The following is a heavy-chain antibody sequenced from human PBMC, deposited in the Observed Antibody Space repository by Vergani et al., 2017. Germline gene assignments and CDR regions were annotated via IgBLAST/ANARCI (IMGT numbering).Heavy chain of an antibody. D-gene: IGHD3-22*01. J-gene: IGHJ5*02. V-gene: IGHV4-59*01. Sequence: QVQLQESGPGLVKPSETLSLTCTVSGGSISSYYWSWIRQPPGKGLEWIGYIYYSGSTNYNPSLKSRVTISVDTSKNQFSLKLSPVTAADTAVYYWARGLYYYDSSGYFGSGSGWFDPWGQGTLVTVSS. CDR3: ARGLYYYDSSGYFGSGSGWFDP. CDR1: GGSISSYY. CDR2: IYYSGST.